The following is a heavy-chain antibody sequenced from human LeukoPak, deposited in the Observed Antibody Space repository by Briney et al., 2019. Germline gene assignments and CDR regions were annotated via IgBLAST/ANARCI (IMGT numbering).Heavy chain of an antibody. CDR1: GFPVSSNY. J-gene: IGHJ4*02. V-gene: IGHV3-66*01. Sequence: GGSLRLSCAASGFPVSSNYMSWVRQAPGKGLEWVSVIYSGGNTHYADSVKGRFTISGDNSRNTLHLRMNSLRAEDTAVYYCALESAGTLRYWGQGTLVTVSS. CDR2: IYSGGNT. D-gene: IGHD6-13*01. CDR3: ALESAGTLRY.